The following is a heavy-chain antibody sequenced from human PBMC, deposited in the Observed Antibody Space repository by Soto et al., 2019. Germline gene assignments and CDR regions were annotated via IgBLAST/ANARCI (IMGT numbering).Heavy chain of an antibody. CDR2: TYYRSKWYN. V-gene: IGHV6-1*01. J-gene: IGHJ4*02. CDR1: GDSVSSHSAA. D-gene: IGHD7-27*01. Sequence: PSQTLSLTCAISGDSVSSHSAAWNWIRQSPSRGLEWLGRTYYRSKWYNDYAVSVKSRITINPDTSKNQFSLQLNSVTPEDTAVYYCSRWGIQQGGIDYWGQGTLGSVSS. CDR3: SRWGIQQGGIDY.